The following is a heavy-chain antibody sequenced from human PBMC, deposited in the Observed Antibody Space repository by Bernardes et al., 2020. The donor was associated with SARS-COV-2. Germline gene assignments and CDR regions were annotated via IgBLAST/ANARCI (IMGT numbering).Heavy chain of an antibody. CDR2: IRYKAYDGST. V-gene: IGHV3-49*04. CDR1: GFRFGDYA. CDR3: TRDHRPKDASDI. J-gene: IGHJ3*02. Sequence: GGSLRLSCAASGFRFGDYAMSWVRQAPGKGLEWVGFIRYKAYDGSTQYAASVRVRFTISRYDSKSIANLQMNSLITEDTAGYYCTRDHRPKDASDIWGQGTM.